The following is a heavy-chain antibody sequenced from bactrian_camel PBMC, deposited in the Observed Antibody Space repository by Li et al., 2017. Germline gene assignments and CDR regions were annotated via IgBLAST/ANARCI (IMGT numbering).Heavy chain of an antibody. CDR3: AADRVIGWGGRWSCRSGWLNSGRSAL. V-gene: IGHV3S40*01. J-gene: IGHJ4*01. D-gene: IGHD6*01. Sequence: VQLVESGGGSALAGGSVRLSCAASGYTFNTYSWFRQAPGKGLESVSGINSGSTYYADSVKGRFTISRDNAKNMVYLQMDSLKPEDTAMYYCAADRVIGWGGRWSCRSGWLNSGRSALWGQGTQVTVS. CDR1: GYTFNTY. CDR2: INSGST.